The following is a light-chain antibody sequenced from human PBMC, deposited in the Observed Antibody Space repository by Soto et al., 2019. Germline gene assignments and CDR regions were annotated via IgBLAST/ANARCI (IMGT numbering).Light chain of an antibody. CDR2: DAS. CDR1: QSISSW. Sequence: DLQMTQSPSTLSASVGDRVTITCRASQSISSWLAWYQQKPGKAPKLLIYDASSLESGVPSRFSGSGSGTEFTLTISSLQPDDFATYYCQQYISYSGTFGQGTKVEIK. CDR3: QQYISYSGT. J-gene: IGKJ1*01. V-gene: IGKV1-5*01.